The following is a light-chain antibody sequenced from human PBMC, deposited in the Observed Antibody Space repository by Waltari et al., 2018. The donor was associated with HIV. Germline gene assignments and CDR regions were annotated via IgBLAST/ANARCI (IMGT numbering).Light chain of an antibody. CDR2: KDS. V-gene: IGLV3-25*03. Sequence: SYELAQPPSLSVSPGQTARLTCSGDALPRQFVYWYQQKPGQAPIGVIYKDSERPSGIPGRFSGFISGTTATLTISAVQAEDEADYYCQSADITGTLGVFGGGTRLTV. CDR1: ALPRQF. J-gene: IGLJ2*01. CDR3: QSADITGTLGV.